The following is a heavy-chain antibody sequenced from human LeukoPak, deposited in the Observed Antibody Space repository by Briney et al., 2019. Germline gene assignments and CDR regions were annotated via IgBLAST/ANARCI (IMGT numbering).Heavy chain of an antibody. CDR3: ARDLVSGSPDYFDS. D-gene: IGHD6-6*01. J-gene: IGHJ4*02. Sequence: PGGSLRLSCVASGFTFGSSDIHWVRQAPGKGLQWVAVMSPDGSVKIYTDSVKGRFSISRDNSKNTLYLDMNNLRTDDTALYYCARDLVSGSPDYFDSWGQGTLVTVSS. CDR1: GFTFGSSD. V-gene: IGHV3-30-3*01. CDR2: MSPDGSVK.